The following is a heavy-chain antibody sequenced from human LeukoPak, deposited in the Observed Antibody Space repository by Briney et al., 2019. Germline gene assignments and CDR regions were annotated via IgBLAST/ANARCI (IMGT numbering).Heavy chain of an antibody. CDR3: AASERWELLYFDY. D-gene: IGHD1-26*01. CDR1: GGSISGYY. J-gene: IGHJ4*02. Sequence: PSETLSLTCTVSGGSISGYYWGWIRQPPGKGLEWIGSIYHSGSTYYNPSLKSRVTISVDTSKNQFSLKLSSVTAADTAVYYCAASERWELLYFDYWGQGTLVTVSS. V-gene: IGHV4-38-2*02. CDR2: IYHSGST.